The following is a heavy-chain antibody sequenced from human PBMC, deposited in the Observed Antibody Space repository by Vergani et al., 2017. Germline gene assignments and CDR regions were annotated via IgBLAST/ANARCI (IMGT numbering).Heavy chain of an antibody. CDR2: IYYSGST. V-gene: IGHV4-59*01. CDR1: GGSISSSY. Sequence: QVQLQESGPGLVKPSETLSLTCTVSGGSISSSYWSWIRQPPGKGLEWIGYIYYSGSTNYNPSLKSRVTISVDTSKNQFSLKLSSVTAADTAVYYCASSDTAMAQFDYWGQGTLVTVSS. CDR3: ASSDTAMAQFDY. D-gene: IGHD5-18*01. J-gene: IGHJ4*02.